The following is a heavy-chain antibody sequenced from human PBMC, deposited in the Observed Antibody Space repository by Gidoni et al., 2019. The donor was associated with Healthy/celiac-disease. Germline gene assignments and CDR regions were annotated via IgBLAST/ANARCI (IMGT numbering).Heavy chain of an antibody. D-gene: IGHD6-6*01. Sequence: EVQLLESGGGLVQPGGSLRLSCAASGFPFSSYAMSWVRQAPGKGLAWVSAISGSGGSTYYADSVKGRFTISRDNSKNTLYLQMNSLRAEDTAVYYCAKGSSSPSYYYYYYMDVWGKGTTVTVSS. CDR3: AKGSSSPSYYYYYYMDV. CDR2: ISGSGGST. J-gene: IGHJ6*03. CDR1: GFPFSSYA. V-gene: IGHV3-23*01.